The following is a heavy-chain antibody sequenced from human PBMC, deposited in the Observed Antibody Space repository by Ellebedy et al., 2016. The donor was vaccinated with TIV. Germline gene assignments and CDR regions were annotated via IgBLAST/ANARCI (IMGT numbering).Heavy chain of an antibody. Sequence: AASVKVSCKASGYTFTSYAMHWVRQAPGQRLEWMGWINAGNGNTKYSQKFQGRVTITRDTSASTAYMELSSLRSEDTAVYYCARDPAHYDILTGPVGWDGLDPWGQGTLVTVSS. J-gene: IGHJ5*02. CDR3: ARDPAHYDILTGPVGWDGLDP. CDR2: INAGNGNT. D-gene: IGHD3-9*01. CDR1: GYTFTSYA. V-gene: IGHV1-3*01.